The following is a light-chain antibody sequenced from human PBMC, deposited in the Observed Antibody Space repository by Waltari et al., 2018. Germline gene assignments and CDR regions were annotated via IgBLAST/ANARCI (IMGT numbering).Light chain of an antibody. Sequence: DIQLTQSPSFLSASVGDRVTFTCPASRDIRNYLAWYQQKSGKCTKPMIFAASTLQSGVPDRVSGSGSGTEFTLTISSLDAEDRATYYCQQTKGTFGGGTKVEIK. CDR3: QQTKGT. CDR1: RDIRNY. J-gene: IGKJ4*01. V-gene: IGKV1-9*01. CDR2: AAS.